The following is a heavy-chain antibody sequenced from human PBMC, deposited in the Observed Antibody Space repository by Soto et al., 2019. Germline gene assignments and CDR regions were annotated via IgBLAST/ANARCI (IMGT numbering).Heavy chain of an antibody. Sequence: QVQLQQSGPGLVKPSQTLSLTCGISGDSVSSSTAAWNWLRQSPSRCLEWLGRTYYRSKWYHDYALSVQSRITVNPDTSKNQFTLQLDSLTPEDTAVYYSASDASGHDYWVQGTLVTVSS. CDR2: TYYRSKWYH. J-gene: IGHJ4*02. CDR3: ASDASGHDY. V-gene: IGHV6-1*01. CDR1: GDSVSSSTAA.